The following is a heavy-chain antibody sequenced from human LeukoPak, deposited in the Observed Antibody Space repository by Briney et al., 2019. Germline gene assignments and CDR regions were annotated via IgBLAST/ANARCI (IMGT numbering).Heavy chain of an antibody. D-gene: IGHD6-13*01. Sequence: SSETLSLTCTVSGGSISSYYWSWIRQSPGKGLEWIGYIYYSGSTNYNPSLKSRVTISVDTPKNQFSLKLSSVTAADTAVYYCARTGDIAAAGTFDPWGQGTLVTVSS. V-gene: IGHV4-59*08. CDR3: ARTGDIAAAGTFDP. CDR2: IYYSGST. J-gene: IGHJ5*02. CDR1: GGSISSYY.